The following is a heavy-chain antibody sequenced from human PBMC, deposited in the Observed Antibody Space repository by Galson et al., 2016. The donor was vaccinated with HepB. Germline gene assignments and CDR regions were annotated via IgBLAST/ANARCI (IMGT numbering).Heavy chain of an antibody. CDR2: INPNSGGT. Sequence: SVKVSCKASGYTLTTYYIHWVRQAPGQGLEWMGWINPNSGGTNYVQKFRGRFTMTRDTSINTAYMELSGLRSDDTAVYYCARLARDADFYYYGMDVWGQGTTVTVSS. CDR3: ARLARDADFYYYGMDV. CDR1: GYTLTTYY. J-gene: IGHJ6*02. V-gene: IGHV1-2*02. D-gene: IGHD2-21*01.